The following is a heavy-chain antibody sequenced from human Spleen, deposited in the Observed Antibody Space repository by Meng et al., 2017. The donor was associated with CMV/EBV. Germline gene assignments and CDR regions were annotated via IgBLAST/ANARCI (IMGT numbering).Heavy chain of an antibody. J-gene: IGHJ3*02. CDR3: ARARIAVAAFDI. Sequence: GESLKISCAASGFTFSSYWMHWVRQAPGKGLVWASRINSDGSSTSYADSVKGRFTISRDNAKNTLYLQMNSLRAEDTAVYYCARARIAVAAFDIWGQGTMVTVSS. D-gene: IGHD6-19*01. CDR1: GFTFSSYW. CDR2: INSDGSST. V-gene: IGHV3-74*01.